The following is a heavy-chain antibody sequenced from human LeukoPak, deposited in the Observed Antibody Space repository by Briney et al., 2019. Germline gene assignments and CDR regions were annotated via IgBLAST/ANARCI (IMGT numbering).Heavy chain of an antibody. CDR3: ARHYYDFWSGYGIFDY. V-gene: IGHV4-59*01. CDR2: IYYSGST. CDR1: GGSISSYY. D-gene: IGHD3-3*01. Sequence: SETLSLTCTVSGGSISSYYWSWIRQSPGKGLEWIGYIYYSGSTNYNHSLKSRVTISVDTSKNQFSLKLSSVTAADTAVYYCARHYYDFWSGYGIFDYWGQGTLVTVSS. J-gene: IGHJ4*02.